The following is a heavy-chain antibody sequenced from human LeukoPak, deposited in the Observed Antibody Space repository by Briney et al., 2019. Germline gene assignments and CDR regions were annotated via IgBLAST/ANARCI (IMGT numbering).Heavy chain of an antibody. Sequence: GGSLRLSCAASGFTFSSSAMNWVRQAPGKGLEWVANIKQDGSEKYYVDSVKGRFTISRDNAKNSLYLQMNSLRAEDTAVYYCARAPWGTGGGADYWGQGTLVTVSS. J-gene: IGHJ4*02. D-gene: IGHD3-16*01. CDR1: GFTFSSSA. CDR3: ARAPWGTGGGADY. CDR2: IKQDGSEK. V-gene: IGHV3-7*01.